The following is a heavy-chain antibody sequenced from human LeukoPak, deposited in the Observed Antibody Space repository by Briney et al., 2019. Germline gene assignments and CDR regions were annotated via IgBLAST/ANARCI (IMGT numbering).Heavy chain of an antibody. J-gene: IGHJ6*02. CDR1: GGILNSFY. CDR3: ARDSRGYSYGYPGNYYYYGMDV. D-gene: IGHD5-18*01. Sequence: SETLSLTCSVSGGILNSFYWTWIRQPPGKGLEYIGYVYYTGSTNYNPSLKSRVTLRADTSKNQFSLKLSSVTAADTAVYYCARDSRGYSYGYPGNYYYYGMDVWGQGTTVTVSS. V-gene: IGHV4-59*01. CDR2: VYYTGST.